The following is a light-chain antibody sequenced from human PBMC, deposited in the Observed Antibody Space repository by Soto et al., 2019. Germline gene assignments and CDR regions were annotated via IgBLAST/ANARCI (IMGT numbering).Light chain of an antibody. J-gene: IGLJ2*01. V-gene: IGLV1-44*01. CDR1: NSNIGSNS. Sequence: QSVLTQPPSASXTPGQRVSISCSGTNSNIGSNSVNWYQQFPGTAPKLLIYSNSQRRSGVPARLSGSKSGTSGSLAINGLQPEDEADYYCAAWDDSLNGWIFGGGTKLTVL. CDR3: AAWDDSLNGWI. CDR2: SNS.